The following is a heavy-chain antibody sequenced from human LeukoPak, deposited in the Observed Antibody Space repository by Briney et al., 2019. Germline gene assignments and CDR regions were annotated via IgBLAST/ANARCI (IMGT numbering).Heavy chain of an antibody. CDR1: GVSFSGYY. V-gene: IGHV4-34*01. D-gene: IGHD4-17*01. J-gene: IGHJ4*02. Sequence: SETLSLTCAVYGVSFSGYYWSWIRQPPGKGLEWIGEINHSGSTNYNPSLKSRVTISVDTSKNQFSLKLSSVTAADTAVYYCARCYGDGFFDYWGQGTLVTVSS. CDR2: INHSGST. CDR3: ARCYGDGFFDY.